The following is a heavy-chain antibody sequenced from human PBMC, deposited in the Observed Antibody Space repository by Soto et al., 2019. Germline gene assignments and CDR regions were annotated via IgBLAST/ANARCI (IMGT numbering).Heavy chain of an antibody. V-gene: IGHV4-31*03. Sequence: QVQLQESGPGLVKPSQTQSLTCTVSGGSIGSGGYYWSWIRQHPGKGLEWIGYIYYSGSTYYNPSLKSRVTISVDTSKNQFSLKLSSVTVADTAVYYCARWDAAATGYYFDFWGQGTLVTVSS. J-gene: IGHJ4*02. D-gene: IGHD6-13*01. CDR3: ARWDAAATGYYFDF. CDR2: IYYSGST. CDR1: GGSIGSGGYY.